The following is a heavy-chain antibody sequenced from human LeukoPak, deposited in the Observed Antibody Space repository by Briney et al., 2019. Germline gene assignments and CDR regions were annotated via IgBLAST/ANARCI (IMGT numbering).Heavy chain of an antibody. CDR1: GGSFSGYY. J-gene: IGHJ4*02. V-gene: IGHV4-34*01. D-gene: IGHD2-21*01. CDR2: INHSGST. CDR3: AKHQPETGVIYGPHDY. Sequence: SETLSLTCAVYGGSFSGYYWSWIRQPPGKGLEWIGEINHSGSTYYNPSLKSRVTISVDTSKNQFSLKLSSVTAEDTAVYYCAKHQPETGVIYGPHDYWGQGTLVTVSS.